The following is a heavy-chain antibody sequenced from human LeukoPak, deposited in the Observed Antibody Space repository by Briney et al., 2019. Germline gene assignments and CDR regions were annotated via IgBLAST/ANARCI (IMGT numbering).Heavy chain of an antibody. J-gene: IGHJ4*02. CDR1: GFTVSSNY. V-gene: IGHV3-53*01. D-gene: IGHD4-17*01. CDR2: IYSGGST. Sequence: GGSLRLSCAASGFTVSSNYMSWVRQAPGKGLEWVSVIYSGGSTYYADSVKGRFTISRDNSKNTLYLQMNSLRAEDTAVYYCARSLDYGPGFFDYWGQGTLVTVSS. CDR3: ARSLDYGPGFFDY.